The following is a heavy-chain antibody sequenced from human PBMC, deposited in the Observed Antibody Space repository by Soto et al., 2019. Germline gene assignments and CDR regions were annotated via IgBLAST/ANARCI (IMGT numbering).Heavy chain of an antibody. J-gene: IGHJ4*02. CDR3: AWCSSTSCYIMASFDY. Sequence: EVQLVESGGAVVRPGGSLRLSCAASGFTFDDYAMSWVRQAPGKGLEWVAAINWNGGSTTYADSLKGRFTISRDNAKNSLHLQISSLRAEDTALYYCAWCSSTSCYIMASFDYWGQGTLVTVSS. D-gene: IGHD2-2*02. CDR2: INWNGGST. V-gene: IGHV3-20*04. CDR1: GFTFDDYA.